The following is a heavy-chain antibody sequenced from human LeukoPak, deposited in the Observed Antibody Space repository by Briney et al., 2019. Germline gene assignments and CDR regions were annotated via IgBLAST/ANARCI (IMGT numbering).Heavy chain of an antibody. CDR1: GFTFSSYG. V-gene: IGHV3-23*01. J-gene: IGHJ4*02. D-gene: IGHD3-16*01. CDR3: AKDRGGAELFDY. Sequence: PGGSLRLSCAASGFTFSSYGMHWVRQAPGKGLEWVSAISGSGGSTYYADSVKGRFTISRDNSKNTLYLQMNSLRAEDTAVYYCAKDRGGAELFDYWGQGTLVTVSS. CDR2: ISGSGGST.